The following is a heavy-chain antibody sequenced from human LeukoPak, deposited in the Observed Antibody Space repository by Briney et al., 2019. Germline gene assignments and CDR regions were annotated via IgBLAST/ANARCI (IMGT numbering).Heavy chain of an antibody. Sequence: GGSLRLSCAASGFTFDDSVMSWVRQVPGKGLEWVSGINWNGGSTGYVDSVKGRFTISRDNAKNSLYLQMNSLRAEDTALYYCARDWFTRLGELSPDRAFDYWGQGTLVTVSS. V-gene: IGHV3-20*04. CDR2: INWNGGST. CDR1: GFTFDDSV. J-gene: IGHJ4*02. CDR3: ARDWFTRLGELSPDRAFDY. D-gene: IGHD3-16*02.